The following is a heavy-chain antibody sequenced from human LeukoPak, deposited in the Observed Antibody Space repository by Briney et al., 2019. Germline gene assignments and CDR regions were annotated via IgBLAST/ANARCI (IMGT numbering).Heavy chain of an antibody. Sequence: ASVKVSCKASGYTFTSYDINWVRQATGQGLEWMGWMNPNSGNTGYAQKFQGRVTITRNTSISTAYMELSSLRSEDTAVYYCARARLSSSWYFSRFILAIGFDYWGQGTLVTVSS. CDR2: MNPNSGNT. V-gene: IGHV1-8*03. CDR3: ARARLSSSWYFSRFILAIGFDY. J-gene: IGHJ4*02. D-gene: IGHD6-13*01. CDR1: GYTFTSYD.